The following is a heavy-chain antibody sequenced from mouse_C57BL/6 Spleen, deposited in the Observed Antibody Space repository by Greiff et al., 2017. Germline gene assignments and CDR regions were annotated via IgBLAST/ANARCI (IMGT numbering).Heavy chain of an antibody. CDR1: GYTFTSYD. V-gene: IGHV1-85*01. J-gene: IGHJ2*01. D-gene: IGHD1-1*01. CDR3: AREATVVGRGFDY. Sequence: VQLQQSGPELVKPGASVKLSCKASGYTFTSYDINWVKQRPGPGLEWIGWIYPRDGSTKYNEKFKGKATMTADTSSSTAYMELHSRTSEDSAFYFCAREATVVGRGFDYWGQGTTLTVSS. CDR2: IYPRDGST.